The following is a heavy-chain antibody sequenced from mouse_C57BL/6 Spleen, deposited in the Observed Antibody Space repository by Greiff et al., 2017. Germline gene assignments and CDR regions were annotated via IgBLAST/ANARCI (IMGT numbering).Heavy chain of an antibody. Sequence: VQLQQSGAELVRPGASVTLSCKASGYTFTDYEMHWVKQTPVHGLEWIGAIDPETGGTAYNQKFKGKAILTADKSSSTAYMELRRLTSEDSAVYDCKRGRGGTTWGYFDYWGQGTTLTVSS. CDR2: IDPETGGT. V-gene: IGHV1-15*01. CDR1: GYTFTDYE. D-gene: IGHD1-1*02. J-gene: IGHJ2*01. CDR3: KRGRGGTTWGYFDY.